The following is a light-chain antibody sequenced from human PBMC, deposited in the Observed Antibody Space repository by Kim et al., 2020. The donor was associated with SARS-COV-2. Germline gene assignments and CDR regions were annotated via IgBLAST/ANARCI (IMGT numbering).Light chain of an antibody. Sequence: QSALAQPAFVSGSPGQSITISCTGTSSDVGIYNLVSWYQQYPGKVPRLMINEVSKRPSRVSNRFSASKSGNTASLTIAGLQAEDEADYYCCSYAGSNTWVFGGGTKVTVL. CDR2: EVS. CDR1: SSDVGIYNL. V-gene: IGLV2-23*02. J-gene: IGLJ3*02. CDR3: CSYAGSNTWV.